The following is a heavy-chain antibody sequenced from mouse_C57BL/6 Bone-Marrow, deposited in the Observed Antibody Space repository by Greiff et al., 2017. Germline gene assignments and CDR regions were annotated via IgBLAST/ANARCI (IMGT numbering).Heavy chain of an antibody. D-gene: IGHD1-1*01. CDR1: GYTFTEYT. CDR2: FYPGSGSI. CDR3: ARHESPHYYGSSYDYFDF. V-gene: IGHV1-62-2*01. Sequence: VQLQQSGAELVKPGASVKLSCKASGYTFTEYTIHWVKQRSGQGLEWIGWFYPGSGSIKYNEKFKDKATLTADKSSSTVYMELSSWTSEVSAVYFCARHESPHYYGSSYDYFDFWGQGTTLTVSS. J-gene: IGHJ2*01.